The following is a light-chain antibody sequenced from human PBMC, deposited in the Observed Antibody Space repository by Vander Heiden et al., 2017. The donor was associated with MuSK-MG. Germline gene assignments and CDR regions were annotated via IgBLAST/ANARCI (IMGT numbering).Light chain of an antibody. V-gene: IGKV3-11*01. Sequence: EIVLTQSPATLSLSPGERATLSCRASQSVSSYLAWYQQKPGQAPRLLIYDASNRATGIPARFSGSGYGTDCTLTISSREPEDVAVYDCQQRSNWGSITFGEGTRLEIK. J-gene: IGKJ5*01. CDR1: QSVSSY. CDR3: QQRSNWGSIT. CDR2: DAS.